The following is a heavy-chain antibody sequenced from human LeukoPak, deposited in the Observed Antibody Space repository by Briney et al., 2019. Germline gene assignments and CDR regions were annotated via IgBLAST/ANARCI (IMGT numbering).Heavy chain of an antibody. J-gene: IGHJ6*02. CDR2: IRSKANSYAT. V-gene: IGHV3-73*01. Sequence: GGSLGLSCAASGFTFSASVMYWVRQAPGKGLEWVGRIRSKANSYATAYTASVKGRFTISRDDSMNTAYLQMNSLKAEVTAVYYCTRSGIFYYGMDVWGQGTTVTVSS. CDR1: GFTFSASV. CDR3: TRSGIFYYGMDV. D-gene: IGHD3-10*01.